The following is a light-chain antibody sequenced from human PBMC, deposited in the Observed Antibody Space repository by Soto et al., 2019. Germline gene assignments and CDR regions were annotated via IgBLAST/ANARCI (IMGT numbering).Light chain of an antibody. CDR1: QSVSSSY. CDR2: GAS. Sequence: EIVLTQSPGTLSLSPGERATLNCRASQSVSSSYLAWYQQKPGQAPGLLIYGASSRATGIPDRFSGSGSGTDFTLTISRLEPEDFAVYYCQQYGRSPWTFGQGTKVDI. J-gene: IGKJ1*01. CDR3: QQYGRSPWT. V-gene: IGKV3-20*01.